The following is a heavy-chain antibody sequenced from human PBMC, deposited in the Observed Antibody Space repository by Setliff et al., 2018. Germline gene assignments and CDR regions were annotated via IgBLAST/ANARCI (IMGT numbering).Heavy chain of an antibody. J-gene: IGHJ4*02. D-gene: IGHD3-3*01. CDR2: ISRGGNTI. Sequence: GGSLRLSCAASGFTFSDYYMTWIRQAPGKGLEWVSYISRGGNTIYYADSVKGRFTISRDNAKNALYLQMNSLRAEDTAVYYCATDLITTTVPEWLLYTPTTYFDYWGQGTLVTVSS. V-gene: IGHV3-11*01. CDR3: ATDLITTTVPEWLLYTPTTYFDY. CDR1: GFTFSDYY.